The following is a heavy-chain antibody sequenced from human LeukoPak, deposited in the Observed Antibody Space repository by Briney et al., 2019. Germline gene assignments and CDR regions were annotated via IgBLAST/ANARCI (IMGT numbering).Heavy chain of an antibody. J-gene: IGHJ4*02. D-gene: IGHD3-22*01. CDR1: GDSISGYY. V-gene: IGHV4-59*01. CDR3: AREGYDSSGYYLDY. CDR2: IHHSGST. Sequence: PSETLSLTCSASGDSISGYYWSWIRQPPGKTLEWIAYIHHSGSTEYNPSLRSRVTMSVDTSKNQVSLKLSSVTAADTAMYYCAREGYDSSGYYLDYWGQGTLVTVSS.